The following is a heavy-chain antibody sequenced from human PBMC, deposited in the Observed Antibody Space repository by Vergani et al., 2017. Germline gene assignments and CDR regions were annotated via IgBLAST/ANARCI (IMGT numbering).Heavy chain of an antibody. J-gene: IGHJ6*02. CDR2: IYHSGST. Sequence: QLQLQESGSGLVKPSQTLSLTCAVSGGSISSGGYSWSWIRQPPGKGLEWIGYIYHSGSTYYNPSLKSRVTISVDTSKNQFSLKLSSVTAADTAVYYCARERIIRAAAGIYYYYGMDVWGQGTTVTVSS. V-gene: IGHV4-30-2*01. D-gene: IGHD6-13*01. CDR3: ARERIIRAAAGIYYYYGMDV. CDR1: GGSISSGGYS.